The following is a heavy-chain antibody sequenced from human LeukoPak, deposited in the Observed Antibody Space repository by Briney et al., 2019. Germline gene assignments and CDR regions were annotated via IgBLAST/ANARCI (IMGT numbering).Heavy chain of an antibody. CDR2: IYYTGST. D-gene: IGHD2-2*01. V-gene: IGHV4-39*01. J-gene: IGHJ5*02. CDR3: ARRRGVVVPAARWNWFDP. Sequence: SETLSLTCTVSGDSISSSSYYWGWIRQPPGKGLEWIGSIYYTGSTYYNPSLKSRVTISVDTSKDQFSLKLSSVTAADTAVYYCARRRGVVVPAARWNWFDPWGQGTLVTVSS. CDR1: GDSISSSSYY.